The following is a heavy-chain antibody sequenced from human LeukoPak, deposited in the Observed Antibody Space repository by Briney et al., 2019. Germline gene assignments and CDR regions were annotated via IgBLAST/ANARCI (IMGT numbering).Heavy chain of an antibody. D-gene: IGHD3-10*01. CDR2: ISYDGSNK. CDR3: ARGDGSGLLYYGMDV. J-gene: IGHJ6*04. V-gene: IGHV3-30*04. Sequence: GGSLRLSCAASGFTFSSYAMHWVRQAPGKGLEWVAVISYDGSNKYYADSVKRRFTISRDNSKNTLYLQMNSLRAEDTAVYYCARGDGSGLLYYGMDVWGKGTTVTVSS. CDR1: GFTFSSYA.